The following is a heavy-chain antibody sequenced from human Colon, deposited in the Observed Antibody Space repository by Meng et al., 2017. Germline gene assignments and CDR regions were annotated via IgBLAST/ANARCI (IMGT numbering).Heavy chain of an antibody. J-gene: IGHJ4*02. V-gene: IGHV3-7*01. CDR3: ASDSSGYDY. D-gene: IGHD5-12*01. CDR1: GFTFSTYW. CDR2: IKEDVSDQ. Sequence: GESLKISCAASGFTFSTYWMSWVRQAPGKGLEWVANIKEDVSDQYYVDSVKGRFTISRDNAKNSVYLQMNSLRAEDKAVYYCASDSSGYDYWGQGTLVTVSS.